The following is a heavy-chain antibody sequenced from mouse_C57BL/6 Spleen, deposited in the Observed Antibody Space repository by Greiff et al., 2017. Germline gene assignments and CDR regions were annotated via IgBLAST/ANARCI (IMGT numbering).Heavy chain of an antibody. CDR3: ARGYGSRMGY. CDR1: GYAFSSSW. V-gene: IGHV1-82*01. CDR2: IYPGDGDT. Sequence: QVQLQQSGPELVKPGASVKISCKASGYAFSSSWMNWVKQRPGKGLEWIGRIYPGDGDTNYNGKFKGKATLTADKSSSTAYMQLSSLTSEDSAVYFCARGYGSRMGYRGQGTSVTVSS. D-gene: IGHD1-1*01. J-gene: IGHJ4*01.